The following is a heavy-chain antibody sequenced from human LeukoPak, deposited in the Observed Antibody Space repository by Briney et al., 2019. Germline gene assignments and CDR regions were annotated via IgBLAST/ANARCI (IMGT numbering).Heavy chain of an antibody. CDR2: ISAYNGNT. D-gene: IGHD3-9*01. J-gene: IGHJ4*02. CDR1: GYTFTNYG. CDR3: ARDSSSWYDILTGYYFPHDY. V-gene: IGHV1-18*04. Sequence: ASVKVSCKASGYTFTNYGISWVRQAPAQGLDGMGWISAYNGNTNYAHKLQDRVTMTTDTSTSTAYMELRSLRSDDTAVYYGARDSSSWYDILTGYYFPHDYWGQGTLVTVSS.